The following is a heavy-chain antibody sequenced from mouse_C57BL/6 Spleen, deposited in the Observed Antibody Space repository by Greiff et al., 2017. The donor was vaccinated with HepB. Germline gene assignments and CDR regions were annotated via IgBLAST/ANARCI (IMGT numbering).Heavy chain of an antibody. CDR1: GYSITSGYD. J-gene: IGHJ3*01. CDR3: ARGQLRLPWFAY. D-gene: IGHD3-2*02. Sequence: EVQLLESGPGMVKPSQSLSLTCTVTGYSITSGYDWHWIRHFPGNKLEWMGYISYSGSTNYNPSLKSRISITHDTSKNHFFLKLNSVTTEDTATYYCARGQLRLPWFAYWGQGTLVTVSA. CDR2: ISYSGST. V-gene: IGHV3-1*01.